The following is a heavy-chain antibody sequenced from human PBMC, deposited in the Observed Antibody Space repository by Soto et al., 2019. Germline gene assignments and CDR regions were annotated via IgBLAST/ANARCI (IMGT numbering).Heavy chain of an antibody. CDR1: GGSISSYY. CDR2: IYYSGST. V-gene: IGHV4-59*01. D-gene: IGHD2-2*01. CDR3: ARDLARYCSSTSCNGGDWFDP. J-gene: IGHJ5*02. Sequence: PSETLSLTCTVSGGSISSYYWSWIRQPPGKGLEWIGYIYYSGSTNYNPSLKSRVTISVDTSKNQFSLKLSSVTAADTAVYYCARDLARYCSSTSCNGGDWFDPWGQGTLVTVSS.